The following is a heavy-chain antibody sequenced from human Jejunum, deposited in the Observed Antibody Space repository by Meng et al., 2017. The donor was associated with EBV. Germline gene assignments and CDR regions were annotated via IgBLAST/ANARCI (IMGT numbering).Heavy chain of an antibody. D-gene: IGHD1-26*01. Sequence: QLRLQESGPGLVKPWDXLSLTCTVTGDSVRSYYWSWIRPSPEKGLEWIGYTHYSETSIYSPSLMSRATISVDTSNSQFSLKLNSVTAADTAIYYCTRGSTGAFNAWGQGILVTVAS. CDR3: TRGSTGAFNA. CDR2: THYSETS. CDR1: GDSVRSYY. J-gene: IGHJ5*02. V-gene: IGHV4-59*02.